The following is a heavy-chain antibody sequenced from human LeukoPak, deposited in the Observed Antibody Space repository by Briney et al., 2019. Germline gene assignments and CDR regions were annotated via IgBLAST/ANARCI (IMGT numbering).Heavy chain of an antibody. CDR2: IRYDGSNK. D-gene: IGHD5-12*01. CDR3: AKGGGYEAQYYYYYLDV. CDR1: GFTFSSYG. J-gene: IGHJ6*03. V-gene: IGHV3-30*02. Sequence: PGGSPRLSCAASGFTFSSYGMYWVRQAPGKGLEWVAFIRYDGSNKYYADSVKGRFTVSRDNSKNTLYLQMKSLRAEDTAVYYCAKGGGYEAQYYYYYLDVWGKGTTVTISS.